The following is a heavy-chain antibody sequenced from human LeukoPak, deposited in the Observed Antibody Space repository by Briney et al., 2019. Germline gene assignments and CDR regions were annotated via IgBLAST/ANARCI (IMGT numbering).Heavy chain of an antibody. Sequence: SETLSLTCTVSGGSISSYYWSWIRQPLGKGLEWIGYIYYSGSTNYNPSLKSRVTISVDTSKNQFSLKLSSVTAADTAVYYCARAGYSYGATYYYDSSGYYYSFDYWGQGTLVTVSS. V-gene: IGHV4-59*01. CDR1: GGSISSYY. CDR2: IYYSGST. D-gene: IGHD3-22*01. CDR3: ARAGYSYGATYYYDSSGYYYSFDY. J-gene: IGHJ4*02.